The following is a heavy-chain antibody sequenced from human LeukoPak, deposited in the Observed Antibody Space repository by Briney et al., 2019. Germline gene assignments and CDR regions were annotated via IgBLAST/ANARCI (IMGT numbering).Heavy chain of an antibody. CDR1: GYSFTSYW. J-gene: IGHJ4*02. Sequence: GESLKISCQGSGYSFTSYWIGWVRQMPGKGLEWMGIIYPGDSDTRYSPSFRGQVTISADKSISTAYLQWSSLKASDTAMYYCARSGRGSQYYFDYWGQGTLVTVSS. CDR2: IYPGDSDT. CDR3: ARSGRGSQYYFDY. D-gene: IGHD1-26*01. V-gene: IGHV5-51*01.